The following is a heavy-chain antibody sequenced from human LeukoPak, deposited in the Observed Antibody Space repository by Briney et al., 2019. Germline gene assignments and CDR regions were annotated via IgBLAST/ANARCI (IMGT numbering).Heavy chain of an antibody. CDR1: GFTFSSYA. Sequence: PGGSLRLSCAASGFTFSSYAMSWVRQAPGKGLEWVSAISGSGGSTYYADSVKGRFTISRDNSKNTLYLQMNSLRAEDTAVYYCAKDGVGYSSSSENFDYWGQGTLVTVSS. J-gene: IGHJ4*02. CDR3: AKDGVGYSSSSENFDY. CDR2: ISGSGGST. D-gene: IGHD6-6*01. V-gene: IGHV3-23*01.